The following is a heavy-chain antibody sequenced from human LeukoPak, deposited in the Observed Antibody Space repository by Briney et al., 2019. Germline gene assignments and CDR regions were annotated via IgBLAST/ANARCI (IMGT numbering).Heavy chain of an antibody. V-gene: IGHV3-23*01. CDR2: ISGSDGST. CDR3: ARMDNGDSY. D-gene: IGHD4-17*01. J-gene: IGHJ4*02. Sequence: AGGSLRLSCAASGFTFSSYAMSWVRQAPGKGLEWVSAISGSDGSTYYADSVKGRFTVSRDNSKNTLYLQMNSLRADDTALYYCARMDNGDSYWGQGTLVTVSS. CDR1: GFTFSSYA.